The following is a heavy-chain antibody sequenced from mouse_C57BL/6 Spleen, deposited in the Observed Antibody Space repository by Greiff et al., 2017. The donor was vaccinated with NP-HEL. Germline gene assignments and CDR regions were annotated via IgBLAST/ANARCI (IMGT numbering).Heavy chain of an antibody. V-gene: IGHV1-80*01. CDR3: ARCSTTVVGYAMDY. Sequence: QVQLKQSGAELVKPGASVKISCKASGYAFSSYWMNWVKQRPGKGLEWIGQIYPGDGDTNYNGKFKGKATLTADKSSSTAYMQLSSLTSEDSAVYFCARCSTTVVGYAMDYWGQGTSVTVSS. D-gene: IGHD1-1*01. CDR1: GYAFSSYW. J-gene: IGHJ4*01. CDR2: IYPGDGDT.